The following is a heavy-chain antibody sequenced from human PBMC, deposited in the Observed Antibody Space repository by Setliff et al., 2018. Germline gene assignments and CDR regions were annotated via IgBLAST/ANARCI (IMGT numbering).Heavy chain of an antibody. CDR3: ASHEVVAGLGYFQH. CDR1: GSSISRGYY. Sequence: SETLSLTCAVSGSSISRGYYWGWIRQPPGKGLEWIGSMFHSGSTYYNPSLKSRVTISIDTSNNQFSLKLTSVTAADTAVYYCASHEVVAGLGYFQHWARAPWSPSPQ. D-gene: IGHD2-15*01. V-gene: IGHV4-38-2*01. J-gene: IGHJ1*01. CDR2: MFHSGST.